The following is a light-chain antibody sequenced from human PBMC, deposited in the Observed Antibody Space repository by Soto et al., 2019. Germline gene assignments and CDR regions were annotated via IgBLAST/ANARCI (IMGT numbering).Light chain of an antibody. CDR3: AAWDDRLSGWV. Sequence: QSVLTQPPSASGTHGQRVTISCSGSSSNIGSNYVYWYQQLPGTAPKLLIYRNNQRPSGVPDRFSGSKSGTSASLAISGLRSEDEADYYCAAWDDRLSGWVFGGGTTVTVL. V-gene: IGLV1-47*01. CDR2: RNN. J-gene: IGLJ3*02. CDR1: SSNIGSNY.